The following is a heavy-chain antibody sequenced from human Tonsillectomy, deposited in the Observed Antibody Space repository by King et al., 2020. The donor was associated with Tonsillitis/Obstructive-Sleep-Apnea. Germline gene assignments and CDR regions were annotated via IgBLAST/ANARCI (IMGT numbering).Heavy chain of an antibody. V-gene: IGHV5-51*01. CDR1: GYSFTSYW. CDR2: IYPGDSDT. J-gene: IGHJ6*03. Sequence: QLVQSGAEVKKPGESLKISCQGSGYSFTSYWIGWVRQMPGKGLEWMGIIYPGDSDTRYSPSFQGQVTISADKSISTAYLQWSSLKASDTAVYYCARRGYNYGPTGYYYYMDVWGKGTTVTVSS. CDR3: ARRGYNYGPTGYYYYMDV. D-gene: IGHD5-18*01.